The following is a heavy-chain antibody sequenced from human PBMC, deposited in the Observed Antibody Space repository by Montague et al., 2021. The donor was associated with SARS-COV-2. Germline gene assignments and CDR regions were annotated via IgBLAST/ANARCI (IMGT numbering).Heavy chain of an antibody. D-gene: IGHD1-1*01. J-gene: IGHJ4*02. Sequence: TLSLTCAVYGGSFSDYHWTWIRQSPGGGLEWIGQINYGGSTEYNPSLRSRVTISIDTSKNQFSLKLTSVTAADTAVYYCARGAPGYWGQGTLVTVSS. CDR2: INYGGST. CDR3: ARGAPGY. CDR1: GGSFSDYH. V-gene: IGHV4-34*01.